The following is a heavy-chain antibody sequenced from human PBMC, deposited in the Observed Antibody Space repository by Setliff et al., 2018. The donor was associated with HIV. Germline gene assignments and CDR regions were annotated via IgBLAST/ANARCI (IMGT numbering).Heavy chain of an antibody. V-gene: IGHV4-4*09. D-gene: IGHD4-17*01. Sequence: PSETLSLTCTVSGGSISSYYWSWIRQPPGKGQEWIGNIYSSGSTNYNPSLKSRATMSVDTSKNQVSLKLNSVTAADAAVYYCARVVPEVVYGAYWFDPWGQGTLVTVSS. CDR1: GGSISSYY. CDR3: ARVVPEVVYGAYWFDP. CDR2: IYSSGST. J-gene: IGHJ5*02.